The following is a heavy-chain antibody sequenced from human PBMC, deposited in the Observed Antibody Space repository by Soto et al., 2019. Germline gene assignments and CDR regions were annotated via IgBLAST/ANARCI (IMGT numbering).Heavy chain of an antibody. Sequence: SETLSLTCTVSGDSISSGDYYWSWIRQPPGKGLEWIGCIYYSGNTYYNPSLKRRFSISVDTSKNQFSLQLSSVTVADTAVYYCARDFKLYSSPPGPREYWGLGTLVTVS. CDR3: ARDFKLYSSPPGPREY. D-gene: IGHD6-13*01. J-gene: IGHJ4*02. CDR2: IYYSGNT. V-gene: IGHV4-30-4*01. CDR1: GDSISSGDYY.